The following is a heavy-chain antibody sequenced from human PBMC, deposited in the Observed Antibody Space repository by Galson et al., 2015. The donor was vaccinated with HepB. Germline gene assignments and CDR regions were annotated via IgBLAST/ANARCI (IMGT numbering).Heavy chain of an antibody. CDR3: ATGYSSSCYSGLGY. Sequence: SLTLAFAVSGLIVGRNCMSWARPVPGKGLEWVSIIYIDGSTDYADSVMGRLTISRDTSKNTFSLQTSSLPAEDTAVYYCATGYSSSCYSGLGYWGQGTLVTVSS. D-gene: IGHD6-13*01. V-gene: IGHV3-53*01. J-gene: IGHJ4*02. CDR2: IYIDGST. CDR1: GLIVGRNC.